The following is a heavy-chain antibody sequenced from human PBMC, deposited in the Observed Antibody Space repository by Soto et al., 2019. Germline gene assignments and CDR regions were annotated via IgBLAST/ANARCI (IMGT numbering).Heavy chain of an antibody. CDR3: ARDYYDSSGYYRPAFDI. Sequence: PGGSLRLSCAASGFTFSSYSMNWVRQAPGKGLEWVSYISSSSSTIYYADSVKGRFTISRDNAKNSLYLQMNSLRDEDTAVYYCARDYYDSSGYYRPAFDIWGQGTMVTVSS. CDR1: GFTFSSYS. J-gene: IGHJ3*02. V-gene: IGHV3-48*02. D-gene: IGHD3-22*01. CDR2: ISSSSSTI.